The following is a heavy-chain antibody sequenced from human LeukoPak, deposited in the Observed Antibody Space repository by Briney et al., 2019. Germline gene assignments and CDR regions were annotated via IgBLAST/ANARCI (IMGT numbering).Heavy chain of an antibody. D-gene: IGHD6-19*01. J-gene: IGHJ4*02. CDR1: GYTFTSCD. CDR2: MNPNSGNT. V-gene: IGHV1-8*01. CDR3: TRGSSGRRDN. Sequence: EASVKVSCKASGYTFTSCDIIWVRQATGQGLEWMGWMNPNSGNTGYGQSFQGRITMTRDISIGTAYMELSNLTSEDTAIYYCTRGSSGRRDNWGQGTLVTVSA.